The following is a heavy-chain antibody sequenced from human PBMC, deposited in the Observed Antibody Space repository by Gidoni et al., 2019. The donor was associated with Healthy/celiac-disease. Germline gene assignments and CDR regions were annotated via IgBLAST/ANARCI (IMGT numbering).Heavy chain of an antibody. V-gene: IGHV2-70*15. D-gene: IGHD3-3*01. CDR3: ARMGYYDFWSVQMRDEGHGMDV. Sequence: QVTLRESGPALVKPTQTLTLTCTFSGFSLSTSGMCVSWIRQPPGKALEWLARIDWDDDKYYSTSLKTRLTISKDTSKNQVVLTMTNMDPVDTATYYCARMGYYDFWSVQMRDEGHGMDVWGQGTTVTVSS. CDR1: GFSLSTSGMC. J-gene: IGHJ6*02. CDR2: IDWDDDK.